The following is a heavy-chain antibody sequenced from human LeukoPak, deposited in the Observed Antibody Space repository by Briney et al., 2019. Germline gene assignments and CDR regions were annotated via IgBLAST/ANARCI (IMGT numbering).Heavy chain of an antibody. CDR1: GYTFTSYA. J-gene: IGHJ4*02. Sequence: ASVKVSCKASGYTFTSYAMHWVRQAPGQRLEWMGWINAGNGNTKYSQKFQGRVAITRDTSASTAYMELSSLRSEDTAVYYCARGIAAAGRALDYWGQGTLATVSS. D-gene: IGHD6-13*01. V-gene: IGHV1-3*01. CDR2: INAGNGNT. CDR3: ARGIAAAGRALDY.